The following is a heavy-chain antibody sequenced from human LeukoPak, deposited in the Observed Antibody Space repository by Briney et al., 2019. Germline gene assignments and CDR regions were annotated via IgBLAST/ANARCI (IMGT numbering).Heavy chain of an antibody. Sequence: PGGSLRLSCAASGFTFSSYWMSWVRQAPGKGLEWVSSISSSSSYIYYADSVKGRFTISGDNAKNSLYLQMNSLRAEDTAVYYCARVSSGWSSNWFDPWGQGTLVTVSS. V-gene: IGHV3-21*01. D-gene: IGHD6-19*01. J-gene: IGHJ5*02. CDR2: ISSSSSYI. CDR1: GFTFSSYW. CDR3: ARVSSGWSSNWFDP.